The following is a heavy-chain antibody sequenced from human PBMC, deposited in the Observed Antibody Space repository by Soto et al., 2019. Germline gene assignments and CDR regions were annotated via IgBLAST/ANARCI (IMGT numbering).Heavy chain of an antibody. CDR3: ARAIWGLNYDIWPGPLDY. Sequence: QVQLQESGPGLVKPSGTLSLTCAVSGGSISSSNWWSWVRQPPGKGLEWIGEIYHSGSTNYNPSLRGRVTVSVDKTKRQFSLKLSSVTAADPAVYYCARAIWGLNYDIWPGPLDYWGQGTLVTVSS. V-gene: IGHV4-4*02. CDR1: GGSISSSNW. D-gene: IGHD3-9*01. CDR2: IYHSGST. J-gene: IGHJ4*02.